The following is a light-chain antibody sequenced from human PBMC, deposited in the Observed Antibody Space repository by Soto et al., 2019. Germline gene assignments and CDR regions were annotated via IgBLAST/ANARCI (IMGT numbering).Light chain of an antibody. J-gene: IGKJ5*01. Sequence: EIVMTQSPATLSVSPGERVTLSCRASQSVSNKLGWYQHKPGQAPRLLIYDTSTRAAGTPARFTGSGSGTDFTLTISSLQSEDFAVYYCQQYNTWRSISFGQGTRLAIK. CDR2: DTS. V-gene: IGKV3-15*01. CDR1: QSVSNK. CDR3: QQYNTWRSIS.